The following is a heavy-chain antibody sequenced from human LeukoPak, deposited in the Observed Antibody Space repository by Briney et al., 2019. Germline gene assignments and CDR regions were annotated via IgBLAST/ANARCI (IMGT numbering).Heavy chain of an antibody. Sequence: PGGSLRLSCAASGFTFSSFEMNWVRQAPGKGLEWVSYISANGNTIYYTNSVKGRFTISRDNAKNSLYLQMNSLRAEDTAVYYCAKDLGLLYFDYWGQGTLVTVSS. CDR2: ISANGNTI. J-gene: IGHJ4*02. CDR1: GFTFSSFE. CDR3: AKDLGLLYFDY. V-gene: IGHV3-48*03. D-gene: IGHD3-16*01.